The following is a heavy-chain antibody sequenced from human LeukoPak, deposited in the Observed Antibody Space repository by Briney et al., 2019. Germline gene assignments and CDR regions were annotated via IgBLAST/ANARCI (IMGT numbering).Heavy chain of an antibody. D-gene: IGHD3-10*01. CDR3: ARDIWGDYYGSGSHLYYYYYMDV. CDR1: GGSISSYY. Sequence: PSETLSLTCTVSGGSISSYYWSWIRQPPGKGLEWIGCIYYSGSTYYNPSLKSRVTISVDTSKNQFSLKLSSVTAADTAVYYCARDIWGDYYGSGSHLYYYYYMDVWGKGTTVTISS. V-gene: IGHV4-59*12. CDR2: IYYSGST. J-gene: IGHJ6*03.